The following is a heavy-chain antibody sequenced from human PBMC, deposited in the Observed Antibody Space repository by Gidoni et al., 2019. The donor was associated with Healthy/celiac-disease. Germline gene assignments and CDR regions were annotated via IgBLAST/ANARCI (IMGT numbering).Heavy chain of an antibody. J-gene: IGHJ4*02. D-gene: IGHD1-26*01. Sequence: QVQLVESVGGVVQPGRSLRLSCAASGFTFSSYAMHWVRQAPGKGLEWVAVISYDGSNKYYADSVKGRFTISRDNSKNTLYLQMNSLRAEDTAVYYCARGTESWSYPYYFDYWGQGTLVTVSS. V-gene: IGHV3-30*04. CDR3: ARGTESWSYPYYFDY. CDR1: GFTFSSYA. CDR2: ISYDGSNK.